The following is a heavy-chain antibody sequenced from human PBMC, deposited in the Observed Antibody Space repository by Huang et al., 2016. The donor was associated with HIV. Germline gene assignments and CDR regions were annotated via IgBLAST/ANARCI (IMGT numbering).Heavy chain of an antibody. J-gene: IGHJ4*02. D-gene: IGHD3-22*01. CDR2: INSDWSSS. Sequence: EVQLVESGGGLVQPGGSLRLSCAASGFTFSSYWMHWVRHAPGKGLVWVSRINSDWSSSGYADSVKGRFTIARDNAKNTLYLQMNSLRAEDTAVYYCVRDPRIQSWLNYFDYWGQGTLVSVSS. CDR1: GFTFSSYW. V-gene: IGHV3-74*01. CDR3: VRDPRIQSWLNYFDY.